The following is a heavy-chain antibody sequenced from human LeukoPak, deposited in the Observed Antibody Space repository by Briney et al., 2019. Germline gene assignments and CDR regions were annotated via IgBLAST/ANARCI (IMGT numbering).Heavy chain of an antibody. V-gene: IGHV3-66*01. J-gene: IGHJ4*02. D-gene: IGHD3-22*01. CDR2: IYSGGNT. CDR1: GFTVSSNY. Sequence: PGGSLRLSCAASGFTVSSNYMSWIRQAPGKGLEWVSVIYSGGNTYYADSVQGRFTMSRENPKNTLYLQMNSLRAEDTAVYYCARAHDRGYYYGFDYWGQGTLVTVSS. CDR3: ARAHDRGYYYGFDY.